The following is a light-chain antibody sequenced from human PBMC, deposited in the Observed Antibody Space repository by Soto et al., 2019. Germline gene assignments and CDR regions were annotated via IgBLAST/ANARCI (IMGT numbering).Light chain of an antibody. V-gene: IGKV3-15*01. CDR1: QSVSSD. CDR3: QQYNSWPHT. J-gene: IGKJ2*01. CDR2: GAS. Sequence: ETVMTQSPATVSVSPGERATFSCRASQSVSSDLAWYQQRPGQVPRLLIYGASTRATGIPARFSGSGSGTEFTLNISSLQSEDYAVYHCQQYNSWPHTFGQGTKLEIK.